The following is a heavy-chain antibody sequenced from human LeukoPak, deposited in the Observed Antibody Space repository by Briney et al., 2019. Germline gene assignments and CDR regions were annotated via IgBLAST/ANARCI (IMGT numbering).Heavy chain of an antibody. J-gene: IGHJ1*01. CDR2: ISGSGEST. CDR3: AKDQKWYQLLSMSKYFQH. D-gene: IGHD2-2*01. V-gene: IGHV3-23*01. Sequence: PGASLRLSCTASGLTFSNSAMSWVRQAPGKGLQWVSAISGSGESTHYADSVKGRFTIFRDNSQDTLYLQMNSLRAEDTAVYYCAKDQKWYQLLSMSKYFQHWGQGTLVTVSS. CDR1: GLTFSNSA.